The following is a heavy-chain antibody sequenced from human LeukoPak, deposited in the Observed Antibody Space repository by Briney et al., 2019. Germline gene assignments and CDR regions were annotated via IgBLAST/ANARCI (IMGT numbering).Heavy chain of an antibody. CDR1: GFTFTGYA. CDR2: ISGSGGST. V-gene: IGHV3-23*01. CDR3: AKMGVVAARPGTFDY. Sequence: QPGGSLRLSCAASGFTFTGYAMSWVRQAPGKGLEWVSAISGSGGSTYHADSVKGRFTISRDNSKNTLYLQMNSLRAEDTAVYYCAKMGVVAARPGTFDYWGQGTLVTVSS. D-gene: IGHD6-6*01. J-gene: IGHJ4*02.